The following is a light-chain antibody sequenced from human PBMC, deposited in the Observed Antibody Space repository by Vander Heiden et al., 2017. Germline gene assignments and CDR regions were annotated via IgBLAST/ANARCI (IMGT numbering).Light chain of an antibody. J-gene: IGKJ1*01. CDR2: AAS. Sequence: DIQMTQSPSSLSASVGDRVTITCRASQSISSYLNWYQQKPGKAPKLLIYAASSLQSGVPSRFSGSGYGTDFTLTISSRQPEDFAAYYCQQNDSNPTWTFGQGTKVEIK. CDR3: QQNDSNPTWT. CDR1: QSISSY. V-gene: IGKV1-39*01.